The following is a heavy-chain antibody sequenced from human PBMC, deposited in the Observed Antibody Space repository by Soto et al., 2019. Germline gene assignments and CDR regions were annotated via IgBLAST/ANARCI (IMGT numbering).Heavy chain of an antibody. J-gene: IGHJ4*02. D-gene: IGHD6-6*01. CDR3: AKGLLSIAARPDY. Sequence: GGSLRLSCAASGFTFSSYSMSWVRQAPGKGLECVSASRGSGGSTYYADSVKGRFTISRDNSKNTLCLQMNSLRAEDTAVYYCAKGLLSIAARPDYWGQGILVIVSS. V-gene: IGHV3-23*01. CDR2: SRGSGGST. CDR1: GFTFSSYS.